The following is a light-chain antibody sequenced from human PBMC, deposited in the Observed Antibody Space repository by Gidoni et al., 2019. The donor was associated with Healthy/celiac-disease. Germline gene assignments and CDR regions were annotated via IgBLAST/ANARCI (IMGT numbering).Light chain of an antibody. Sequence: VFTTYPYPPAVSLGERSTINCKNSQSVLDRSNNKNYLAWYQQKPGQTPKLLMYWASTRESGVPDSICGSGSGTDYTLTISSLQAEDVVVYYCQQYYSTPLTFGGGTKVEIK. CDR1: QSVLDRSNNKNY. CDR3: QQYYSTPLT. V-gene: IGKV4-1*01. CDR2: WAS. J-gene: IGKJ4*01.